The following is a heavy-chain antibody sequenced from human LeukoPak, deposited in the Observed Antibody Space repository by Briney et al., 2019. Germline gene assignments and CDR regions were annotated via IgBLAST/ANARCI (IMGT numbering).Heavy chain of an antibody. Sequence: ASVKVSCKASGYTFTGHFMHWVRQAPGQGLEWMGWVNPNSGGTNYAQKFQGRVTMTRDTSINTAYMELNRLISDDTAVYFCARGLPSVASPDYWGQGTLVAVSS. D-gene: IGHD6-6*01. J-gene: IGHJ4*02. CDR2: VNPNSGGT. CDR3: ARGLPSVASPDY. V-gene: IGHV1-2*02. CDR1: GYTFTGHF.